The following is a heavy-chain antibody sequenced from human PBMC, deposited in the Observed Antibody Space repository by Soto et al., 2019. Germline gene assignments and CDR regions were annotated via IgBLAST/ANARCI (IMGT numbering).Heavy chain of an antibody. V-gene: IGHV3-48*01. CDR3: ARNQWGRYGMDV. CDR2: ISSSSSSI. Sequence: PGGSLRLSCAASGFTFSSYSMNWVRQAPGKGLEWVSYISSSSSSIYYADSVKGRFTISRDNAKNSLYLQMNSLRAEDTAVYYCARNQWGRYGMDVWGQGTTVTVSS. CDR1: GFTFSSYS. D-gene: IGHD1-26*01. J-gene: IGHJ6*02.